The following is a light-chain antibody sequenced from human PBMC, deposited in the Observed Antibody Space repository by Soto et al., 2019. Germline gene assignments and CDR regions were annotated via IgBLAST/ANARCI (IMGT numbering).Light chain of an antibody. Sequence: DIQMTQSPSTLSASIGDRVTITCRASEIIRTWLAWYQHKPGKAPKLLIYKASTLKSGVPSRFSGSGSGTEFTLTISSLQPDDFATYYCQHYTSYSEAFGQGTKVDIK. V-gene: IGKV1-5*03. CDR3: QHYTSYSEA. CDR2: KAS. CDR1: EIIRTW. J-gene: IGKJ1*01.